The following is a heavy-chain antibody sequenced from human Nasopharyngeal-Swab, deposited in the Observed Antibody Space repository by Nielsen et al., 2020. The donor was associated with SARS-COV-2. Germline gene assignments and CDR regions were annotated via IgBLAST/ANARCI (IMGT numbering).Heavy chain of an antibody. V-gene: IGHV5-51*01. CDR1: GYIFTSYW. Sequence: GESLKISWKGSGYIFTSYWIGWVRQMPGKGLEWMGIIYPGDSDTRYSPSFQGQVTISADKSISTAYLQWSSLKASDTAMYYCARQGQQWLVNYYYYGMDVWGQGTTVTVSS. CDR2: IYPGDSDT. J-gene: IGHJ6*02. D-gene: IGHD6-19*01. CDR3: ARQGQQWLVNYYYYGMDV.